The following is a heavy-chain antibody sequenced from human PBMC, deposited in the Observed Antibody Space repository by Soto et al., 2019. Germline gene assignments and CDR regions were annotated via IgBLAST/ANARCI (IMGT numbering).Heavy chain of an antibody. D-gene: IGHD5-12*01. CDR3: ATLVATISLAEAYYFDY. J-gene: IGHJ4*02. Sequence: GGSLRLSCAASGFTFSSYSMNWVRQAPGKGLEWVSSISSSSSYIYYADSVKGRFTISRDNAKNSLYLQMNSLRAEDTAVYYCATLVATISLAEAYYFDYWGQGTLVTV. CDR1: GFTFSSYS. CDR2: ISSSSSYI. V-gene: IGHV3-21*01.